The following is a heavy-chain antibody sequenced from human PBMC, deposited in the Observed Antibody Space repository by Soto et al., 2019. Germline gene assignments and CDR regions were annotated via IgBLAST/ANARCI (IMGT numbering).Heavy chain of an antibody. CDR1: GYSFTDYD. Sequence: QVQLVQSGAEVKKPGASVKVSCKASGYSFTDYDINWLRQATGQGLEWMGWMNPNSANTGYSQKFEGRVTMTRDTSTSTAYMELSSLSSDDTAVYYCARDSPSRRVTPFVFWGRGTLVTVSS. D-gene: IGHD5-18*01. J-gene: IGHJ4*02. V-gene: IGHV1-8*01. CDR2: MNPNSANT. CDR3: ARDSPSRRVTPFVF.